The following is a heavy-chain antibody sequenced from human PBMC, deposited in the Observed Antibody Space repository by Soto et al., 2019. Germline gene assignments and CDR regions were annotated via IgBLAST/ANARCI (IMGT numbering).Heavy chain of an antibody. V-gene: IGHV4-31*03. CDR3: ARYRFSGNKWSMFEY. Sequence: SETLSLTCTVSGVTVSSDAYYWRWIRQHPGKGLELIGNIYHTGSTYYSPSLKSRVVISLDTSNNQFSLTVTSVTAADTAVYYCARYRFSGNKWSMFEYWGRGTLVTVS. CDR2: IYHTGST. D-gene: IGHD3-16*02. J-gene: IGHJ4*02. CDR1: GVTVSSDAYY.